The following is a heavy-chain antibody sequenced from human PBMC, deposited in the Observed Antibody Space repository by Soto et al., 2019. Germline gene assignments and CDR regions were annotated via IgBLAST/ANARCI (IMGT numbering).Heavy chain of an antibody. CDR1: GYIFASYT. Sequence: ASVKVSCKASGYIFASYTMHWVRQAPGQRLEWMGRINAASGNTKYSQKFQGRVTITRDTAASTVYMDLSSLTSEDTAIYYCARDPVDEYSGYDAGFDYWGQGSLVTVSS. CDR2: INAASGNT. V-gene: IGHV1-3*01. CDR3: ARDPVDEYSGYDAGFDY. D-gene: IGHD5-12*01. J-gene: IGHJ4*02.